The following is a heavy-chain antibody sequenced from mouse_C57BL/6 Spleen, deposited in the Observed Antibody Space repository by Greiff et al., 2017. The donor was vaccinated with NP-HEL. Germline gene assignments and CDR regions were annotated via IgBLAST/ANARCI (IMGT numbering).Heavy chain of an antibody. J-gene: IGHJ3*01. D-gene: IGHD2-4*01. V-gene: IGHV1-80*01. CDR2: IYPGDGDT. Sequence: QVQLQQSGAELVKPGASVKISCKASGYAFSSYWMNWVKQRPGKGLEWIGQIYPGDGDTNYNGKFKGKATLTADKSSSTAYMQLSSLTSEDSAVYFCARGRVYYDYDVGWFAYWGQGTLVTVSA. CDR3: ARGRVYYDYDVGWFAY. CDR1: GYAFSSYW.